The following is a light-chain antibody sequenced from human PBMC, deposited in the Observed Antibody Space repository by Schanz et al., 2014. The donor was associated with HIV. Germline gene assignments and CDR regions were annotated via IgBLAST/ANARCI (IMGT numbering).Light chain of an antibody. Sequence: QSVLTQPPSASGAPGQRVTISCSGSSSNFRSNPVNWYQQLPGTAPRLLIQANNQRPSGVPDRFSGSKSGTSASLAISGLRSDDEAHYYCATWDDSLNGVVFGGGTKLPVL. CDR1: SSNFRSNP. V-gene: IGLV1-44*01. J-gene: IGLJ2*01. CDR3: ATWDDSLNGVV. CDR2: ANN.